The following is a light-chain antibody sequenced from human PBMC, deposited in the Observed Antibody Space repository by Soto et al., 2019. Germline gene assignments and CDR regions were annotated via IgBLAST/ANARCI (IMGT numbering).Light chain of an antibody. CDR2: LAS. CDR3: MQGVQMPPIT. Sequence: DIVMTQSTLSLPVTPGEPASISCRSSQSLQHSNGYNYLDWYFQKPGQSPQLLIHLASNRASGVPVRFSGSGSGTDFTLNISSVEAEDVGLYYCMQGVQMPPITFGQGTRLENK. J-gene: IGKJ5*01. CDR1: QSLQHSNGYNY. V-gene: IGKV2-28*01.